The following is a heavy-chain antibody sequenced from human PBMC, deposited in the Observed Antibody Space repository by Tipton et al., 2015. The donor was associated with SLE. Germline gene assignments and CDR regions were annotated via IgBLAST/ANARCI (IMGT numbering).Heavy chain of an antibody. CDR3: AREDWSGSYGWFDP. CDR1: GDSISSYY. CDR2: IYYSGST. V-gene: IGHV4-59*01. D-gene: IGHD1-26*01. Sequence: TLSLTCTVSGDSISSYYWSWIRQPPGKGLEWIGYIYYSGSTNYNPSLKSRVTISVDTSKNQFSLNLSSVTAADTAVYYCAREDWSGSYGWFDPWGQGTLVTVSS. J-gene: IGHJ5*02.